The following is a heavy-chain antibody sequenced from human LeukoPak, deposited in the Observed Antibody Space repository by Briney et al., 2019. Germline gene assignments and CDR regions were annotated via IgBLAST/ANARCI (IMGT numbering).Heavy chain of an antibody. Sequence: SETLSLTCTVSGGSISSGDYYWSWIRQPPGKGLEWIGYIYYSGSTYYNPSLKSRVTIPVDTSENQFSLKLSSVTAADTAVYYCARDSGSGLDYWGQGTLVTVSS. CDR3: ARDSGSGLDY. J-gene: IGHJ4*02. D-gene: IGHD2-15*01. V-gene: IGHV4-30-4*08. CDR1: GGSISSGDYY. CDR2: IYYSGST.